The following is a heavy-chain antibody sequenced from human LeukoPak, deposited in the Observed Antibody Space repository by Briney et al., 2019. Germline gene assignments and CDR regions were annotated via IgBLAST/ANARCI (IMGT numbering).Heavy chain of an antibody. Sequence: ASVKVSCKASGYTFTSYSMHWVRQAPGQGLEWMGLINPSGGSTSYAQKFQGRVTMTRDTSTSTVYMELSSLRSEDTAVYYCARVFGSYYYDSSGYRMGDYWGQGTLVTVSS. CDR1: GYTFTSYS. D-gene: IGHD3-22*01. J-gene: IGHJ4*02. CDR3: ARVFGSYYYDSSGYRMGDY. CDR2: INPSGGST. V-gene: IGHV1-46*01.